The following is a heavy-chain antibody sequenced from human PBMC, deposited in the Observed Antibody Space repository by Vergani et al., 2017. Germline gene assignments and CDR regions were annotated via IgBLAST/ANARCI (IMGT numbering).Heavy chain of an antibody. Sequence: QVQLVQSGAEVKKPGASVKVSCKASGYTFTSYDVNWVRQATGQGLEWMGWMNPNSANTGYAQKFQGIVTMTRNTSINPAYMELSSLRSEDTGVYYCARGRGYTSSSADNNWFDPWGQGTPVAVSS. CDR2: MNPNSANT. CDR1: GYTFTSYD. D-gene: IGHD6-6*01. CDR3: ARGRGYTSSSADNNWFDP. V-gene: IGHV1-8*01. J-gene: IGHJ5*02.